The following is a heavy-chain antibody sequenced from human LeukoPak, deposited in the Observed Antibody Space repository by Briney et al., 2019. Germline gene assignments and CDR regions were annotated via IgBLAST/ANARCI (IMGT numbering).Heavy chain of an antibody. CDR2: IIPILGIA. V-gene: IGHV1-69*04. CDR3: ARDTASILSLDY. Sequence: GASVTVSCKASGGTFSSYAISWVRQAPGQGLEWMGRIIPILGIANYAQKFQGRVTITADRSTSTAYMELRSLRSDDTAVYYCARDTASILSLDYWGQGTLVTVSS. J-gene: IGHJ4*02. D-gene: IGHD4-11*01. CDR1: GGTFSSYA.